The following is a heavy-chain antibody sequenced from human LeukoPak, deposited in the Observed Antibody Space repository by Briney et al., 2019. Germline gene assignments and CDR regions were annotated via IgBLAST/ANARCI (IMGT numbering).Heavy chain of an antibody. Sequence: PGGSLRLSCAASGFTFSSYAMSWVRQAPGKGLEWVSAISGSGGSTYYADSVKGRFTISRDNSKNTLYLQMNSLRAEDTAVYYCASIVYGDYDPTDYWGQGTLVTVSS. V-gene: IGHV3-23*01. CDR2: ISGSGGST. D-gene: IGHD4-17*01. CDR3: ASIVYGDYDPTDY. CDR1: GFTFSSYA. J-gene: IGHJ4*02.